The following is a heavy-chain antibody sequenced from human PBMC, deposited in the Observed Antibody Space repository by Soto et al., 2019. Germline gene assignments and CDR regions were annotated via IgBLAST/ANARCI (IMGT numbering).Heavy chain of an antibody. CDR1: GFPLTSHA. CDR3: ARSSFYGSGSWDYYGLDV. D-gene: IGHD3-10*01. V-gene: IGHV1-3*01. Sequence: ASVTVSCKASGFPLTSHAIQWVRQAPGQRLEWMGWINAGNGNAKYSQRFQGRVTIVRDTSARTAYMELSSLRSEDTAVYYCARSSFYGSGSWDYYGLDVWGQGTTVTVSS. J-gene: IGHJ6*02. CDR2: INAGNGNA.